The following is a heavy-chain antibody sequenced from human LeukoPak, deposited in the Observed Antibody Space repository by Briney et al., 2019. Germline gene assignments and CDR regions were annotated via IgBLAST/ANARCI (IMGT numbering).Heavy chain of an antibody. CDR1: GHSISTYYY. Sequence: SETLSLTCGVSGHSISTYYYWGWIRQTPGKGLEWIGSISHGGSTYYNPSLQSRVTISVDMSKNEFSLKLSSVTAADTAVFYCARHGGNYGDYYFDYWGQGTLVTVSS. CDR3: ARHGGNYGDYYFDY. V-gene: IGHV4-38-2*01. J-gene: IGHJ4*02. D-gene: IGHD4-17*01. CDR2: ISHGGST.